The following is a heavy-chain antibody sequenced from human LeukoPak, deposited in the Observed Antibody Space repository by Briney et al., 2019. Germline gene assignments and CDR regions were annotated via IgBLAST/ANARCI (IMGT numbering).Heavy chain of an antibody. CDR2: IKQDGSEK. D-gene: IGHD3-10*01. Sequence: GGSLRLSWAASGFTFSSYWMSWVRQAPGKGLEWVANIKQDGSEKYYVDSVKGRFTISRDNAKNSLYLQMNSLRAEDTAVYYCAREPVLLWFGEPSNWFDPWGQGTLVTVSS. CDR3: AREPVLLWFGEPSNWFDP. CDR1: GFTFSSYW. J-gene: IGHJ5*02. V-gene: IGHV3-7*01.